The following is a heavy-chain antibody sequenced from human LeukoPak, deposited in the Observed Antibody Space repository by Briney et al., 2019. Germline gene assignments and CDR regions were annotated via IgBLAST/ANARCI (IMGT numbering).Heavy chain of an antibody. J-gene: IGHJ4*02. V-gene: IGHV3-66*01. D-gene: IGHD3-22*01. CDR1: GFILSINY. CDR2: IYSGGST. Sequence: GGSLRLSCAASGFILSINYMSWVRQAPGKGLEWVSVIYSGGSTYYADSVKGRFTISRDNSKNTLYLQMNSLRAEDTAVYYCARAKFGYYDSSGDNPPIDYWGQGTLVTVSS. CDR3: ARAKFGYYDSSGDNPPIDY.